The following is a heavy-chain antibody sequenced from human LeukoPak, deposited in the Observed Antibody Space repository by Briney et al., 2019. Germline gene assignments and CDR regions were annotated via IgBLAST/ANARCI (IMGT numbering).Heavy chain of an antibody. D-gene: IGHD3-22*01. CDR2: ISGSGGST. V-gene: IGHV3-23*01. J-gene: IGHJ4*02. CDR3: AKTAYYDSSNYYFDY. CDR1: GFTVSSNY. Sequence: GGSLRLSCAASGFTVSSNYMSWVRQAPGKGLEWVSAISGSGGSTYYADSVKGRFTISRDNSKNTLYLQMNSLRAEDTAVYYCAKTAYYDSSNYYFDYWGQGTLVTVSS.